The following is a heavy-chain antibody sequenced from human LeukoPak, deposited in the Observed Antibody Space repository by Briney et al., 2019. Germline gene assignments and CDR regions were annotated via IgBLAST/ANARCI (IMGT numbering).Heavy chain of an antibody. V-gene: IGHV3-30*02. CDR1: GFTFRSYG. Sequence: GGSLRLSCAASGFTFRSYGMHWVRQAPGKGLEWVAFTRYDGNNKYYADSVKGRFTISRDNSKNTVYLQMNSLRAEDTAVYYCAKDPTHFRVWDDYDNTRLNYWGQGTLATVSS. J-gene: IGHJ4*02. CDR3: AKDPTHFRVWDDYDNTRLNY. CDR2: TRYDGNNK. D-gene: IGHD3-22*01.